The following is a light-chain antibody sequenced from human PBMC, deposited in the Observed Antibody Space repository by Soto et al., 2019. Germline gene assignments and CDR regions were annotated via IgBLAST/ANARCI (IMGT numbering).Light chain of an antibody. CDR2: EVS. CDR1: SSDVGRYNY. J-gene: IGLJ2*01. V-gene: IGLV2-14*01. Sequence: QSALTQPASVSGSPGQSITISCTGTSSDVGRYNYVSWYQQYPGKAPKLIIFEVSIRPSGVSNRFSGSKSGTTASLTISGLQIEDEADYYCSSYTSRTSVVFGGRTKLTVL. CDR3: SSYTSRTSVV.